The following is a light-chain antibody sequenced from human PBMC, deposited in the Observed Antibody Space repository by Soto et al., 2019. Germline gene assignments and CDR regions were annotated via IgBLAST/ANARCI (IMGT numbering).Light chain of an antibody. Sequence: VIMTQSPATLSVSPGETATLSCRASEGIPIHVAWYQQKTGQAPRLLIYGASTRATGVPARFSGSGSGTDFTLTISRVEPEDFAVYFCQHYGDSSWTFGQGSRVEIK. CDR2: GAS. CDR1: EGIPIH. V-gene: IGKV3-15*01. CDR3: QHYGDSSWT. J-gene: IGKJ1*01.